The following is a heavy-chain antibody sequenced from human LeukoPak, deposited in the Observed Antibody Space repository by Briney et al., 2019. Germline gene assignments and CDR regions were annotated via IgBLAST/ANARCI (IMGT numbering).Heavy chain of an antibody. J-gene: IGHJ4*02. D-gene: IGHD1-7*01. Sequence: GGSLRLSCAASGFTFSSYAMSWVRQAPGKGLEWVSAISGSGGSTYYADSEKGRFTISRDNSKNTLYLQMNSLRAEDTAVYYCAKIVGITGTTRSFDFDYWGQGTLVTVSS. CDR2: ISGSGGST. CDR3: AKIVGITGTTRSFDFDY. V-gene: IGHV3-23*01. CDR1: GFTFSSYA.